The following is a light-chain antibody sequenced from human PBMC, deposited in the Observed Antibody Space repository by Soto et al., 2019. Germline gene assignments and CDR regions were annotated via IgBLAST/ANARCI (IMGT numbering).Light chain of an antibody. CDR2: VNYDGTH. CDR3: QSLGTGIQV. CDR1: SGYITNA. Sequence: QAVVTQSPSASASLRASVKLTCTLSSGYITNAIAWHQQQSENGPLFLMKVNYDGTHSKGDGFFDRFSGASSGAERHLSISSLQSEGEADYYCQSLGTGIQVFGGGTKLT. V-gene: IGLV4-69*01. J-gene: IGLJ3*02.